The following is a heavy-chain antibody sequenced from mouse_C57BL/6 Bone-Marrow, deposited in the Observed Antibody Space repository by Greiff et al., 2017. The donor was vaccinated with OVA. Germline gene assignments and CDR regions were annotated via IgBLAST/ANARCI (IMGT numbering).Heavy chain of an antibody. CDR2: ISDGGSYT. J-gene: IGHJ3*01. Sequence: EVKVEESGGGLVKPGGSLKLSCAASGFTFSSYAMSWVRQTPEKRLEWVATISDGGSYTYYPDNVKGRFTISRDNAKNNLYLQMSHLKSEDTAMYYCARDWWTWFAYWGQGTLVTVSA. CDR3: ARDWWTWFAY. D-gene: IGHD1-1*02. V-gene: IGHV5-4*01. CDR1: GFTFSSYA.